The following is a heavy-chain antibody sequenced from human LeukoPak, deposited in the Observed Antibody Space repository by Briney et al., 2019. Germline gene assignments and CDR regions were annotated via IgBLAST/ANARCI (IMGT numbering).Heavy chain of an antibody. CDR2: INHSGST. V-gene: IGHV4-34*01. Sequence: SSETLSLTCAVYGGSFSGYYWSWIRQPPGKGLEWIGEINHSGSTNYNPSLKSRVTISVDTSKNQFSQKLSSVTAADTAVYYCARHRSKPIRITMIVRGGYYFDYWGQGTLVTVSS. CDR3: ARHRSKPIRITMIVRGGYYFDY. D-gene: IGHD3-22*01. J-gene: IGHJ4*02. CDR1: GGSFSGYY.